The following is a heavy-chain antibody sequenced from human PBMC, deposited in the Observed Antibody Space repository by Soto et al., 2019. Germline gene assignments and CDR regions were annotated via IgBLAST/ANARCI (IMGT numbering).Heavy chain of an antibody. D-gene: IGHD4-17*01. CDR1: GFAFDDYG. CDR3: ARGAYGDYLPLWF. V-gene: IGHV3-20*04. Sequence: EEQLVESGGGVVRPGGSLRLSCAASGFAFDDYGMSWVRQAPGKGLEWVAGINWNGGRTGHIYSVKGRFTISRDNAKNSLYLQMNSLRAEDTALYYCARGAYGDYLPLWFWGQGTLVSVSS. J-gene: IGHJ4*02. CDR2: INWNGGRT.